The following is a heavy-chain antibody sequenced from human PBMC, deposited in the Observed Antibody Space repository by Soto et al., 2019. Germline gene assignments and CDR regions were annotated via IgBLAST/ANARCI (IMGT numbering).Heavy chain of an antibody. Sequence: GGSLRLSCAVSGFTFSSYAMSWVRQAPGKGLEWVSFISGGGRSTYYAGSVKGRFTISRDNSKNTLYLQMNSLRAEDTAVYYCAKGHFYGTRTYLDYWGQGTLVTVSS. CDR1: GFTFSSYA. J-gene: IGHJ4*02. CDR3: AKGHFYGTRTYLDY. V-gene: IGHV3-23*01. D-gene: IGHD3-10*01. CDR2: ISGGGRST.